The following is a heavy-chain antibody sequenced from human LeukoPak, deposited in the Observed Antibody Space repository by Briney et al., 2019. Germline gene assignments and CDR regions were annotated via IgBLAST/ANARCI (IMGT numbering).Heavy chain of an antibody. CDR2: ISGSGGST. CDR1: GFTFSSYA. J-gene: IGHJ6*03. Sequence: GGSLRLSCAASGFTFSSYAMSWVRQAPGKGLEWVSAISGSGGSTYYADSGKGRFTISRDNSKNTLYLQMNSLRAEDTAVYYCARGCCSTSCKPALGDYYYYYYMDVWGKGTTVTVSS. CDR3: ARGCCSTSCKPALGDYYYYYYMDV. D-gene: IGHD2-2*01. V-gene: IGHV3-23*01.